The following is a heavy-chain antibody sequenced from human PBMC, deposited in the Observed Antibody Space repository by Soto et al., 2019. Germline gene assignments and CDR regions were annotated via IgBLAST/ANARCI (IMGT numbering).Heavy chain of an antibody. Sequence: GGSLRLSCAASGFTFSSYWMHWVRQVPGKGLVWVSRINSDGSITNYAESVKGRFTISRDNAKNRLNLQMNSLRVDDTAVYYCVRVRCTNGVCVEWGQGTLVTVSS. CDR3: VRVRCTNGVCVE. V-gene: IGHV3-74*01. CDR1: GFTFSSYW. J-gene: IGHJ4*02. CDR2: INSDGSIT. D-gene: IGHD2-8*01.